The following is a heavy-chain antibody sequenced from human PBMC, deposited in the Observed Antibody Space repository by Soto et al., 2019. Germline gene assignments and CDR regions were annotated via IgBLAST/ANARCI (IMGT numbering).Heavy chain of an antibody. D-gene: IGHD1-26*01. CDR1: GYSFTSYW. Sequence: PXESLKICFKGSGYSFTSYWISWVRQIPGKGLEWMGRIDPSDSYTNYSPSFQGHVTISADKSISTAYLQWSSLKASDTAMYYCARHGGIVGALDAFDIWGQGTMVTVSS. CDR3: ARHGGIVGALDAFDI. CDR2: IDPSDSYT. J-gene: IGHJ3*02. V-gene: IGHV5-10-1*01.